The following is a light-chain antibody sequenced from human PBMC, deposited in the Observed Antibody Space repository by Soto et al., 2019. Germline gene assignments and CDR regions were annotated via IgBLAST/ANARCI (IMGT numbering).Light chain of an antibody. J-gene: IGLJ2*01. CDR1: SSDVGGYNY. Sequence: SVLTQPASVSGSPGQSITISCTGTSSDVGGYNYVSWYQQHPDKAPKLMIYEVSNRPSGVSNRFSGSKSGNTASLTISGLQAEDEADYYCTSYTSSTTLVVFGGGTKLTVL. V-gene: IGLV2-14*01. CDR2: EVS. CDR3: TSYTSSTTLVV.